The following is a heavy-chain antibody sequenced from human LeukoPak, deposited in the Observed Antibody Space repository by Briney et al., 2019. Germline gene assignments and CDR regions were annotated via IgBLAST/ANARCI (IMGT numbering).Heavy chain of an antibody. CDR2: INSGNSNI. CDR3: AKGPSGSYYYYYYMDV. CDR1: GFTFNSYS. J-gene: IGHJ6*03. V-gene: IGHV3-21*04. Sequence: GGSLRLSCAASGFTFNSYSMNWVRQAPGKGLEWVSSINSGNSNIYYADSVRGRFTISRDNAKNLLYLQMNSLRAEDTAVYYCAKGPSGSYYYYYYMDVWGKGTTVTISS. D-gene: IGHD1-26*01.